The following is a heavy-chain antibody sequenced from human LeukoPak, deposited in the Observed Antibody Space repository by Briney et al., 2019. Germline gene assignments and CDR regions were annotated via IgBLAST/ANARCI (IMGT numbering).Heavy chain of an antibody. D-gene: IGHD4-23*01. V-gene: IGHV4-39*07. J-gene: IGHJ6*02. CDR2: IYYSGST. Sequence: PSQTLSLTCTVSGGSISSSSYYWGWIRQPPGKGLEWIGSIYYSGSTYYNPSLKSRVTISVDTSKNQFSLKLSSVTAADTAVYYCARDHPPYGGYHYGMDVWGQGTTVTVSS. CDR3: ARDHPPYGGYHYGMDV. CDR1: GGSISSSSYY.